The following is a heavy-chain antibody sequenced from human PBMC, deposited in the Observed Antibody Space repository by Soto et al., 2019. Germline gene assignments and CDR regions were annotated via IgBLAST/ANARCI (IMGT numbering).Heavy chain of an antibody. D-gene: IGHD4-4*01. V-gene: IGHV1-18*01. Sequence: GASVKVSWKASGYTFTSYGISWVRQAPGQGLEWMGWISAYNGNTNYAQKLQGRVTMTTDTSTSTAYMELRSLRSDDTAVYYCARSSTVTTRNYYYYYGMDVWGQGTTVTVSS. CDR3: ARSSTVTTRNYYYYYGMDV. CDR1: GYTFTSYG. J-gene: IGHJ6*02. CDR2: ISAYNGNT.